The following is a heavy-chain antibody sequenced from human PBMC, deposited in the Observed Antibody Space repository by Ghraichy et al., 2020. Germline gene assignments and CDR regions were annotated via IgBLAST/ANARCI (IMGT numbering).Heavy chain of an antibody. CDR2: IKQDGSEK. D-gene: IGHD2-2*02. Sequence: GGSLRLSCAASGFTLSLYWMSWVRQAPGKGLEWVANIKQDGSEKYYVDSVKGRFTISRDNAKNSLYLQMNSLRVEDTAVYYCARWGQYQLLYSGNWFDPWGQGTLVTVSS. CDR1: GFTLSLYW. V-gene: IGHV3-7*01. CDR3: ARWGQYQLLYSGNWFDP. J-gene: IGHJ5*02.